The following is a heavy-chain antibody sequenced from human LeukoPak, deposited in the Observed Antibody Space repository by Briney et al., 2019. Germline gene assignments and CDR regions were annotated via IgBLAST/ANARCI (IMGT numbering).Heavy chain of an antibody. D-gene: IGHD3-3*01. J-gene: IGHJ3*02. CDR2: ISGDGGST. Sequence: PGGSLRLSCAASGFTFDDYAMHWVRQAPGKGLEWVSLISGDGGSTYYADSVKGRFTISRDNSKNSLSLQMNSLRTEDTALYYCAKDIDCWNPWGAFDIRGQRATVTASS. CDR1: GFTFDDYA. CDR3: AKDIDCWNPWGAFDI. V-gene: IGHV3-43*02.